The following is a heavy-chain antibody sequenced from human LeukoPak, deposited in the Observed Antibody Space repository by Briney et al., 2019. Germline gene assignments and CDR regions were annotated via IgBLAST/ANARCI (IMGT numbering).Heavy chain of an antibody. CDR1: GYTFTSYD. V-gene: IGHV1-8*01. CDR2: MNPNSGNT. D-gene: IGHD3-22*01. Sequence: ASVTVSCTASGYTFTSYDINWVRQATGQGLEWMGWMNPNSGNTGYAQKFQGRVTMTRNTSISTAYMELSSLRSEDTAVYYCARISSGYYTDYWGQGTLVTVSS. CDR3: ARISSGYYTDY. J-gene: IGHJ4*02.